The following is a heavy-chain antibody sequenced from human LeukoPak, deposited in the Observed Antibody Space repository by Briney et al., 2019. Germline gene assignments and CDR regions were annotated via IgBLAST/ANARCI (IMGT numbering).Heavy chain of an antibody. V-gene: IGHV3-74*01. J-gene: IGHJ4*02. CDR2: IREDGTIT. CDR1: GFTFSSYW. D-gene: IGHD1-26*01. Sequence: GGSLRLSCAAPGFTFSSYWMHWVRQVPGKGLVWVSRIREDGTITNYEDSVKGRFTIFRDNARNTLYLQMHSLRAEDTAIYYCARNFVGTSTSDFDSWGQGTQVTVSS. CDR3: ARNFVGTSTSDFDS.